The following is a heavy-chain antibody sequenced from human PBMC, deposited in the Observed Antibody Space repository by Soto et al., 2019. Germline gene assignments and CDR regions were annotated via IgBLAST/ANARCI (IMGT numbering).Heavy chain of an antibody. V-gene: IGHV1-18*01. CDR3: ARDRGSYALDY. D-gene: IGHD1-26*01. Sequence: QVQLVQSGAEVKKPGASVKVSCKASGYTFTSYGISWVRQAPGQGLEWMGWISAYNGNTNYAQKLQGRVTMTTDTSTRTAYMELRSLRSEDTAVYYWARDRGSYALDYWGQGTLVTVAS. CDR1: GYTFTSYG. CDR2: ISAYNGNT. J-gene: IGHJ4*02.